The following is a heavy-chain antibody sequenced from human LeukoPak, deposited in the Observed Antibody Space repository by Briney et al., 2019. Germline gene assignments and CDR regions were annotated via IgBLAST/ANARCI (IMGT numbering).Heavy chain of an antibody. D-gene: IGHD6-13*01. CDR3: ARDTGQQQLAANWFAP. Sequence: GASVKVSCKASGYTFTSYDINWVRQATGQGLEWMGWMNPNSGNTGYAQKFQGRVTMTRNTSISTAYMELSSLRSEDTAVYYCARDTGQQQLAANWFAPWAKGTLVTVSS. CDR1: GYTFTSYD. CDR2: MNPNSGNT. J-gene: IGHJ5*02. V-gene: IGHV1-8*01.